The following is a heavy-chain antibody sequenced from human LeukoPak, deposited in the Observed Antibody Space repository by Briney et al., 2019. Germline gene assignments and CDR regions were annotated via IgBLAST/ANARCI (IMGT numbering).Heavy chain of an antibody. CDR2: ISPDGSVT. CDR1: GFTFSSYW. V-gene: IGHV3-74*01. Sequence: GGSLRLSCAASGFTFSSYWMHWVRQAPGKGLVWDSRISPDGSVTNYADSGKGRFTISRDNTKNTLYLQMISPRAEDMAVYYCARGSRGSIYGNFYYWGLGTLVTVSS. CDR3: ARGSRGSIYGNFYY. J-gene: IGHJ4*02. D-gene: IGHD5-18*01.